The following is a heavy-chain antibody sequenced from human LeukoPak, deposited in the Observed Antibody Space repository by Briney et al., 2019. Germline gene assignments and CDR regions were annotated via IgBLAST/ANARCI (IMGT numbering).Heavy chain of an antibody. J-gene: IGHJ6*03. CDR3: ARPRRITMVRGVRPGYMDV. V-gene: IGHV3-11*01. Sequence: GGSLRLSCAASGFTFSDYYMSWIGQAPGKGLEWVSYISSSGSTIYYADSVKGRFTISRDNAKNSLYLQMNSLRAEDTAVYYCARPRRITMVRGVRPGYMDVWGKGTTVTVSS. CDR2: ISSSGSTI. D-gene: IGHD3-10*01. CDR1: GFTFSDYY.